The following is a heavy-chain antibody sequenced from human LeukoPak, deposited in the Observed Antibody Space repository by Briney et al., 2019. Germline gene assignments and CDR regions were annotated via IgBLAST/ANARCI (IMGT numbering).Heavy chain of an antibody. CDR3: ARDGPGDSSSFYYYYYYMDV. D-gene: IGHD6-6*01. Sequence: GGSLRLSCAASGFTFSSYAMHWVRQAPGKGLEWVAVISYDGSNKYYADSVKGRFTISRDNSKNTLYLQMNSLRAEDTAVYYCARDGPGDSSSFYYYYYYMDVWSKGTTVTVSS. CDR1: GFTFSSYA. CDR2: ISYDGSNK. V-gene: IGHV3-30*01. J-gene: IGHJ6*03.